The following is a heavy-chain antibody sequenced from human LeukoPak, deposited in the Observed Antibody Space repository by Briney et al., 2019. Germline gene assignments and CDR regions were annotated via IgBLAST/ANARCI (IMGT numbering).Heavy chain of an antibody. CDR3: ARDLAAGNY. CDR1: GFTFSDYW. CDR2: IKQDGSQK. Sequence: GGSLRLSCAVSGFTFSDYWMTWVRQAPGQGLEWVANIKQDGSQKYYLDSVKGRFTISRDDAKNSLYLQMNSLRVEDTAVYYCARDLAAGNYWGQGTLVSVSS. D-gene: IGHD6-25*01. J-gene: IGHJ4*02. V-gene: IGHV3-7*01.